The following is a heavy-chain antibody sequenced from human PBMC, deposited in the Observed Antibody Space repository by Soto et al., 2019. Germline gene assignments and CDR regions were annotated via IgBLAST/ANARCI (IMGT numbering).Heavy chain of an antibody. CDR3: ARTEPKRRAFDI. J-gene: IGHJ3*02. D-gene: IGHD1-26*01. V-gene: IGHV1-69*06. CDR2: IIPIFGTA. CDR1: GGTFSSYA. Sequence: KVSCKASGGTFSSYAISWVRQAPGQGLEWMGGIIPIFGTANYAQKFQGRVTITADKSTSTAYMELSSLRSEDTAVYYCARTEPKRRAFDIWGQGTMVTVSS.